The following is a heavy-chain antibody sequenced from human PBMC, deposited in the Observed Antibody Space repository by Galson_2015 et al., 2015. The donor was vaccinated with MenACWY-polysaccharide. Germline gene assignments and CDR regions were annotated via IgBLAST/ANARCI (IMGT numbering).Heavy chain of an antibody. D-gene: IGHD2-2*01. CDR2: IDSDGSST. J-gene: IGHJ3*01. CDR3: AVHCSSTSCYSPLSRL. CDR1: GFTFKNYW. Sequence: SLRLSCAVSGFTFKNYWMSWVRQAPGKGLVWVSRIDSDGSSTSYADSVKGRFTISRDNAKNTLYLQMNSLRAEDTAVYYCAVHCSSTSCYSPLSRLWGQGTMVTVSS. V-gene: IGHV3-74*01.